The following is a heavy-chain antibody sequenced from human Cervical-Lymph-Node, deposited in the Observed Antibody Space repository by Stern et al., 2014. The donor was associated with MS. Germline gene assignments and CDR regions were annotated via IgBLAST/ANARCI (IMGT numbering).Heavy chain of an antibody. CDR2: ISPLFGTT. J-gene: IGHJ4*02. CDR3: VRDQGGIAAS. D-gene: IGHD6-13*01. Sequence: QVQLVQSGAEVKQPGSSMKVSCKASGGTFSSIEISWVRPAPGQGLEWLGGISPLFGTTNYAQQVQGRVTIVADESTNTVNMELSRLRSEDTAVYYCVRDQGGIAASWGQGTLVTVSS. V-gene: IGHV1-69*01. CDR1: GGTFSSIE.